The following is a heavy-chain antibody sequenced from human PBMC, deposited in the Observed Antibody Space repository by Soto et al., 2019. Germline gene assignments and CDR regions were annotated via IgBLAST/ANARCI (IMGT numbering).Heavy chain of an antibody. CDR1: GYTFTSYG. J-gene: IGHJ4*02. CDR3: ERVTELRYFDSSPRAFDY. D-gene: IGHD3-9*01. Sequence: ASVKVSCKASGYTFTSYGISWVRQAPGQGLEWMGWISAYNGNTNYAQKLQGKVTMTTDTSTSTAYMELRSLRSDDTAVYYCERVTELRYFDSSPRAFDYWGQGTLVTVSS. V-gene: IGHV1-18*01. CDR2: ISAYNGNT.